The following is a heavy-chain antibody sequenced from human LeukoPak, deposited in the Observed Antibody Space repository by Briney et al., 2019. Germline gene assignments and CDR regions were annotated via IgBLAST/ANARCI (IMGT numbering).Heavy chain of an antibody. CDR1: GFTFSSHA. J-gene: IGHJ4*02. D-gene: IGHD3-10*01. Sequence: GGSLRLSCAASGFTFSSHAMSWVRQAPGKGLEWVSVISNSGGSTYYADSVKGRFTISRDNSKNTLYLQMNSLRAEDTAVYYCAHMVRGVTYYFDYWGQGTLVTVSS. CDR3: AHMVRGVTYYFDY. CDR2: ISNSGGST. V-gene: IGHV3-23*01.